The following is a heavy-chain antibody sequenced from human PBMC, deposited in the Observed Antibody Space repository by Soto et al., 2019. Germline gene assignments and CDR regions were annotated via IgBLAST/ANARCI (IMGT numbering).Heavy chain of an antibody. Sequence: PVGSLRLSCAASGFTFSSYAMSWVRQAPGKGLEWVSAISGSGGSTYYADSVKGRFTISRDNSKNTLYLQMNSLRAEDTAVYYCAKSVGRDGYNYGMDVWGQGTTVTVSS. V-gene: IGHV3-23*01. D-gene: IGHD1-26*01. CDR1: GFTFSSYA. J-gene: IGHJ6*02. CDR2: ISGSGGST. CDR3: AKSVGRDGYNYGMDV.